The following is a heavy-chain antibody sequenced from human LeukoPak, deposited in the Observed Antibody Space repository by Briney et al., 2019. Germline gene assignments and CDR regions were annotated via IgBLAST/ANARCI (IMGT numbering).Heavy chain of an antibody. CDR1: GGSVSTISHF. V-gene: IGHV4-39*01. CDR2: LSDTGTT. CDR3: XRRXHTGRSHAWFDP. J-gene: IGHJ5*02. D-gene: IGHD1-14*01. Sequence: SETLSLTCTVSGGSVSTISHFWDWVRQPPGKGLEWLVSLSDTGTTYYIPSLESRVTMSVDTSKNQFSLKLSSVTAADTAVYSCXRRXHTGRSHAWFDPWGQGTLVTVXS.